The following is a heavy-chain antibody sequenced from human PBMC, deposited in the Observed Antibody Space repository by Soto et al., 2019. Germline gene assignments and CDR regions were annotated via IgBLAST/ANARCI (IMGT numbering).Heavy chain of an antibody. V-gene: IGHV3-30*18. CDR1: GFTFSSYG. J-gene: IGHJ6*02. CDR2: ISYDGSNK. CDR3: AKDVSHGMDV. Sequence: QVQLVESGGGVVQPGRSLRLSCAASGFTFSSYGMHWVRRAPGKGLEWVAVISYDGSNKYYADSVKGRFTISRDNSKNTLYLQMNSLRAEDTAVYYCAKDVSHGMDVWGQGTTVTVSS.